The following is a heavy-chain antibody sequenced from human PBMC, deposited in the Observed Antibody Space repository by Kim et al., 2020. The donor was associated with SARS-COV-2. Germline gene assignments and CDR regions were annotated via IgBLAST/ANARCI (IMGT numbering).Heavy chain of an antibody. CDR3: ATLRDGDGYNYDAYYFDY. V-gene: IGHV3-23*01. CDR1: GFTFSSYA. Sequence: GGSLRLSCVASGFTFSSYAMSWVRQAPGKGLEWVSAISGSGGSTYYADSVKGRFTISRDNSKNTLYLQMNSLRAEDTAVYYCATLRDGDGYNYDAYYFDYWGQGTLVTVSS. D-gene: IGHD5-12*01. CDR2: ISGSGGST. J-gene: IGHJ4*02.